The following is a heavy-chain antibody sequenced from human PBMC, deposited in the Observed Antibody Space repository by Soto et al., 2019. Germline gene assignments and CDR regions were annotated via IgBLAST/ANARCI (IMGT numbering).Heavy chain of an antibody. V-gene: IGHV1-2*02. CDR1: GYTFTGYY. Sequence: ASVKVSCKASGYTFTGYYMHWVRQAPGQGLEWMGWINPNSGGTNYAQKFQGRVTMTRDTSISTAYMELSRLRSDDTAVYYCASSKGYYDSSGYYSGAFDIWGQGTMVTVSS. D-gene: IGHD3-22*01. CDR3: ASSKGYYDSSGYYSGAFDI. J-gene: IGHJ3*02. CDR2: INPNSGGT.